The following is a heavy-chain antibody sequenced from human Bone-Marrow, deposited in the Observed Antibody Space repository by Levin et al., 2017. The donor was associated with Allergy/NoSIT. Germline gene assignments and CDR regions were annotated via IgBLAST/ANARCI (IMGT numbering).Heavy chain of an antibody. J-gene: IGHJ4*02. Sequence: GESLKISCAASGFTFSSYGMHWVRQAPGKGLEWVAVISYDGSNKYYADSVKGRFTISRDNSKNTLYLQMNSLRAEDTAVYYCAKGWWQQLPHDYWGQGTLVTVSS. D-gene: IGHD6-13*01. V-gene: IGHV3-30*18. CDR3: AKGWWQQLPHDY. CDR2: ISYDGSNK. CDR1: GFTFSSYG.